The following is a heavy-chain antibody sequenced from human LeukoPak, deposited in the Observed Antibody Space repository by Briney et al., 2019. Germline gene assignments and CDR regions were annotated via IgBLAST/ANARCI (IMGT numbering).Heavy chain of an antibody. D-gene: IGHD3-10*01. Sequence: ASVKVSCKASGYTFTGYYMHWVRQAPGQGLEWMVWINPNSVGTNYAQKFQGRVTITRDTSISTAYMELSRLRSDDTAVYYCAREGPAGDDFDYWGQGTLVTVSS. CDR1: GYTFTGYY. CDR3: AREGPAGDDFDY. CDR2: INPNSVGT. J-gene: IGHJ4*02. V-gene: IGHV1-2*02.